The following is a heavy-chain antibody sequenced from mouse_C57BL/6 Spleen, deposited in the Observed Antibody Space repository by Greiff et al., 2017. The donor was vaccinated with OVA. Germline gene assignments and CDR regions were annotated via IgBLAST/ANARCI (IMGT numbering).Heavy chain of an antibody. D-gene: IGHD1-1*01. CDR2: IWSGGST. CDR1: GFSLTSYG. Sequence: VKLQESGPGLVQPSQSLSITCTVSGFSLTSYGVHWVRQSPGKGLEWLGVIWSGGSTDYNAAFISRLSISKDNSKSQVFFKMNSLQADDTAIYYCARKSPYYYGSSYGFDVWGTGTTVTVSS. V-gene: IGHV2-2*01. CDR3: ARKSPYYYGSSYGFDV. J-gene: IGHJ1*03.